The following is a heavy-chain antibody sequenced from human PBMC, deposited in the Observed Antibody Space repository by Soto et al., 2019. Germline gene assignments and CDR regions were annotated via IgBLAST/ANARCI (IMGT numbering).Heavy chain of an antibody. Sequence: PGESLKISCQGSGYSFSTYWIGWVRQMPGKGLEWMGIIYPGDSDARYSPSFQGQVTFSADKSMNTAYLQWSSLEASDSATYFCARQNRHEGDYYHRRTRSSPASFATWRSGTKVTVS. CDR1: GYSFSTYW. CDR3: ARQNRHEGDYYHRRTRSSPASFAT. J-gene: IGHJ3*02. D-gene: IGHD3-3*02. V-gene: IGHV5-51*01. CDR2: IYPGDSDA.